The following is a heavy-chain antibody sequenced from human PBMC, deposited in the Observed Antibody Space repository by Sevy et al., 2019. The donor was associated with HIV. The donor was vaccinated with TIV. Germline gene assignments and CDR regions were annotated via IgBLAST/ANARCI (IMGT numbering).Heavy chain of an antibody. Sequence: GGSLRLSCAASGFTFDDYTRHWVRQAPGKGLEWVSLISWDGGSTYYADSVKGRFTISRDNSKNSLYLQMNSLRTEDTALYYCAKDSSSSSDGYYHYGMDVWGQGTTVTVSS. CDR1: GFTFDDYT. J-gene: IGHJ6*02. CDR2: ISWDGGST. V-gene: IGHV3-43*01. CDR3: AKDSSSSSDGYYHYGMDV. D-gene: IGHD6-6*01.